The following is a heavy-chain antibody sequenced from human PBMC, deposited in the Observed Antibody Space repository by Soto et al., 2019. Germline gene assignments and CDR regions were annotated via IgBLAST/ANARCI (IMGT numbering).Heavy chain of an antibody. CDR3: ARGGGFCGADCYKGGIDY. V-gene: IGHV3-30-3*01. D-gene: IGHD2-21*02. CDR1: GFTFSPYT. J-gene: IGHJ4*02. CDR2: ISYDGSDK. Sequence: QVQLVESGGGVVPPGRSLRLSCAASGFTFSPYTMHWVRQTPGKGLEWVAVISYDGSDKYYADSVRGRFTISRDNSKNTLFLQMNSRRAEDTALYYCARGGGFCGADCYKGGIDYWGQGALVTVSS.